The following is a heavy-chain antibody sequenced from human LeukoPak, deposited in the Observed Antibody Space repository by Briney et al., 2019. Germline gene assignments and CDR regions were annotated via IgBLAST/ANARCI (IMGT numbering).Heavy chain of an antibody. J-gene: IGHJ5*02. Sequence: SETLSLTCAVYAWFSSGYYWDWIRQPPGKGLEWIGEINHYGSTKYSPSLKSRVTISGDTSKNQFSLRLNSVTAADTAVYYCARDENSGFDAWGQGTLVTVSS. CDR1: AWFSSGYY. CDR3: ARDENSGFDA. D-gene: IGHD6-6*01. V-gene: IGHV4-34*01. CDR2: INHYGST.